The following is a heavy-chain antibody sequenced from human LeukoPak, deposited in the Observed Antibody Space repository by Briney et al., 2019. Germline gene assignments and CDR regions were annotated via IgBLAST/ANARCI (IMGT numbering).Heavy chain of an antibody. CDR3: ARGIFGVVIQDNWFDP. D-gene: IGHD3-3*01. V-gene: IGHV4-59*01. J-gene: IGHJ5*02. Sequence: PSETLSLTCTVSGGSISSYYWSWIRQPPGKGLEWIGYIYYSGSTNYNPSLKSRATISVDTSKNQFSLKLSSVTAADTAVYYCARGIFGVVIQDNWFDPWGQGTLVTVSS. CDR1: GGSISSYY. CDR2: IYYSGST.